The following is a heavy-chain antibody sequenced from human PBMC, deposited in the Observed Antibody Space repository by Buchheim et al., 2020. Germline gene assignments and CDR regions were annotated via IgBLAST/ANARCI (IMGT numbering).Heavy chain of an antibody. CDR3: AKGHSSWNFFSEIDY. V-gene: IGHV3-23*01. CDR2: ISAGGGTT. CDR1: GFTFSSYA. D-gene: IGHD6-13*01. J-gene: IGHJ4*02. Sequence: EVQLLKSGGGLVQPGGSLRLSCAASGFTFSSYAISWVRQAPGKGLEWVSAISAGGGTTYYADSVKGRFTISRDNSKNTLYLQVNSLRAEDTAVYYCAKGHSSWNFFSEIDYWGQGTL.